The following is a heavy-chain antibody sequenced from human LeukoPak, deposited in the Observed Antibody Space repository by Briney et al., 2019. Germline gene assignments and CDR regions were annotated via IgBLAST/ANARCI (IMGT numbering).Heavy chain of an antibody. CDR1: GGSISSSNW. Sequence: SGTLSLTCAVSGGSISSSNWWSWVRQPPGKGLEWIGEIYHSGSTNYNPSLKSRVTISVDKSKNQFSLKLSSVTAADTAVYYCARDGWVVPAGDAFDIWGQGTMVTVSS. CDR3: ARDGWVVPAGDAFDI. D-gene: IGHD2-2*01. CDR2: IYHSGST. V-gene: IGHV4-4*02. J-gene: IGHJ3*02.